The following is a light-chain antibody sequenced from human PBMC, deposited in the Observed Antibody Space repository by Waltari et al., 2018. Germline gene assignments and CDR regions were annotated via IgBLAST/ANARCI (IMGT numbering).Light chain of an antibody. CDR1: QNIKKY. CDR3: QKYGSLPAT. CDR2: DAA. J-gene: IGKJ1*01. V-gene: IGKV3-20*01. Sequence: EIMSTQSPGTLSLSPGARPTLSCRASQNIKKYLTWYPHTPGQAPRLLIYDAASRATGIPYRFSGSGSGTDFSLTISRLEPEDFAVYYCQKYGSLPATFGQGTKVEIK.